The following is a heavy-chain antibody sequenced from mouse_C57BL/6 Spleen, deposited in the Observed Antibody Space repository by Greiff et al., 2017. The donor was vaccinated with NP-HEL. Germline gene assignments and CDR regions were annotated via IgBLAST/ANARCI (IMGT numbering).Heavy chain of an antibody. CDR3: ARSDGNYVGYAMDY. CDR2: IDPSDSYT. J-gene: IGHJ4*01. D-gene: IGHD2-1*01. Sequence: QVQLQQPGAELVMPGASVKLSCKASGYTFTSYWMHWVKQRPGQGLEWIGEIDPSDSYTNYNQKFKGKSTLTVDKSSSTAYMQLSSLTSEDSAVYYCARSDGNYVGYAMDYWGQGTSVTVSS. V-gene: IGHV1-69*01. CDR1: GYTFTSYW.